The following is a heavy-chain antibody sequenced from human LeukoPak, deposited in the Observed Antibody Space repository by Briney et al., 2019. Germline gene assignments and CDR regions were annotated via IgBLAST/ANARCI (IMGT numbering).Heavy chain of an antibody. CDR2: ISGYGGTT. V-gene: IGHV3-23*01. J-gene: IGHJ4*02. CDR3: AKAEDYYDTSGYFSFDS. Sequence: PGESLRLSCAASEFTFSNYAMSWVRQAPGKGLEWVSTISGYGGTTYFADSVKGRFTISRDNSKNTLYLQMNSLTAEDTAVYYCAKAEDYYDTSGYFSFDSWGQGTLVTVSS. D-gene: IGHD3-22*01. CDR1: EFTFSNYA.